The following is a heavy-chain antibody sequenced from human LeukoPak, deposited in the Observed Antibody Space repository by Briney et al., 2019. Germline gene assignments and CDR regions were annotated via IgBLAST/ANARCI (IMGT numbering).Heavy chain of an antibody. Sequence: SETLSLTCTVSGGSISSSSYYWGWIRQPPGKGLEWIGSIYYSGSTYYNPSLKSRVTISVDTSKNQFSLKLSSVTAADTAVYYCANMLRSLYCSSTSCPPGAFDIWGQGTMVTVSS. CDR1: GGSISSSSYY. CDR2: IYYSGST. J-gene: IGHJ3*02. D-gene: IGHD2-2*01. V-gene: IGHV4-39*01. CDR3: ANMLRSLYCSSTSCPPGAFDI.